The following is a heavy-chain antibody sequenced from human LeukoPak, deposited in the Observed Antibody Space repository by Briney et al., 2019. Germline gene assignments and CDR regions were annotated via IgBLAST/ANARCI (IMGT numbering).Heavy chain of an antibody. J-gene: IGHJ5*02. CDR2: IKSKRDGGTA. D-gene: IGHD3-10*01. CDR3: STDRGVIS. V-gene: IGHV3-15*01. CDR1: GFTFSDAW. Sequence: PGGSLRLSCAASGFTFSDAWMNWVRQAPGKGLERVGRIKSKRDGGTAGYAAPVKGRFTISRDDSRNTLYLQMNSLEAEDTAVYYCSTDRGVISWGQGTLVTVSS.